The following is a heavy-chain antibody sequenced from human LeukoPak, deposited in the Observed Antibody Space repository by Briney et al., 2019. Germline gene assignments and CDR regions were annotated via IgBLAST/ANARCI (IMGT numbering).Heavy chain of an antibody. J-gene: IGHJ4*02. CDR2: IMQDGSEK. CDR3: ARDNYGSGSYYTYFDY. V-gene: IGHV3-7*01. Sequence: GGSLRLSCAASGFTFSTYWMTWVRQAPGKGPEWVANIMQDGSEKNYVDSVKGRFTISRDNAKNSLYLQMNSLRAEDTAVYYCARDNYGSGSYYTYFDYWGQGTLVTVSS. D-gene: IGHD3-10*01. CDR1: GFTFSTYW.